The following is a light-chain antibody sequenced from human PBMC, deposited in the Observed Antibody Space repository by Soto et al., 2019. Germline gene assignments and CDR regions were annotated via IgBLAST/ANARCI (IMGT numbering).Light chain of an antibody. CDR2: GAS. V-gene: IGKV3-20*01. J-gene: IGKJ1*01. CDR1: QSITNYY. CDR3: QHYGSSPRT. Sequence: EIVLTQSPGTLSFSPGERATLSCRASQSITNYYLAWYQQKAGQVPRLLLHGASTRPTGIPDRFSGSGSGTDFTLTITRLEPDDFAVYYCQHYGSSPRTFGQGTKV.